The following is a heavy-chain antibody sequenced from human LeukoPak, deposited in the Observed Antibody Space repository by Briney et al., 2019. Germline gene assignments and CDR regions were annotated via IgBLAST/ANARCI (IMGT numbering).Heavy chain of an antibody. Sequence: PGGSLRLSCEASGFTFSSYGMHWVRQAPGKGLEWVAVISYDGSNKYYADSVKGRFTISKDNAKNSLYLQMNSLRAEDTALYHCARNNGMDVWGQGTTVIVSS. CDR2: ISYDGSNK. CDR3: ARNNGMDV. V-gene: IGHV3-30*03. CDR1: GFTFSSYG. J-gene: IGHJ6*02.